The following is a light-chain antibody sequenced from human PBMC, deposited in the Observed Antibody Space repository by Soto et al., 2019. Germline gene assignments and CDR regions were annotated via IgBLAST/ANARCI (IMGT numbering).Light chain of an antibody. Sequence: DIQMTQSPSSLSTSVGDRVTITCRASQSISRYLNWYQQRPGRAPKVLMYAVSSLQSGVPSRSSGSGSGTDFTLTISNLQPEDFATYYCQQTYSFPLTFGGGTKVDIK. J-gene: IGKJ4*01. CDR2: AVS. CDR3: QQTYSFPLT. V-gene: IGKV1-39*01. CDR1: QSISRY.